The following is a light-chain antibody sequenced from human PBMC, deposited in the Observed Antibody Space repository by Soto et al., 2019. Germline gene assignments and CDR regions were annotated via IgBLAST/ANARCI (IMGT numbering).Light chain of an antibody. J-gene: IGKJ1*01. CDR2: GAS. Sequence: EIVLTQSPCTLSVSPGERATLSCRASESVASSYLAWYQQKPGQAPRLLIYGASTRATGIPDRFSGSGSGTNFTLTIDRLEPEDFAVYYCQQCDGTSWTFGQGTKVDIK. V-gene: IGKV3-20*01. CDR1: ESVASSY. CDR3: QQCDGTSWT.